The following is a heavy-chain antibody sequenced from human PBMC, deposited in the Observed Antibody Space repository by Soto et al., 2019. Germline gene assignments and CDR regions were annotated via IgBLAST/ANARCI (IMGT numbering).Heavy chain of an antibody. J-gene: IGHJ5*02. CDR2: INPNNGGT. CDR1: GYTFTGYY. V-gene: IGHV1-2*04. Sequence: ASVKVSCKASGYTFTGYYMHWVRQAPGQGLEWMGWINPNNGGTNYAQKFQGWVTMTRDTSISTAYMELSRLRSDDTAVYYCARESKSYDYVWGSSSRGFDPWGQGTLVTVSS. CDR3: ARESKSYDYVWGSSSRGFDP. D-gene: IGHD3-16*01.